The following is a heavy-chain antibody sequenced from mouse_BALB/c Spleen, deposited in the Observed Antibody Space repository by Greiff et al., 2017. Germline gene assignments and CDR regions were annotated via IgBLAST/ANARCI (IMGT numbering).Heavy chain of an antibody. CDR3: ARSKNWDGFAY. V-gene: IGHV3-2*02. J-gene: IGHJ3*01. CDR2: ISYSGST. CDR1: GYSITSDYA. Sequence: EVKLVESGPGLVKPSQSLSLTCTVTGYSITSDYAWNWIRQFPGNKLEWMGYISYSGSTSYNPSLKSRISITRDTSKNQFFLQLNSVTTEDTATYYCARSKNWDGFAYWGQGTLVTVSA. D-gene: IGHD4-1*01.